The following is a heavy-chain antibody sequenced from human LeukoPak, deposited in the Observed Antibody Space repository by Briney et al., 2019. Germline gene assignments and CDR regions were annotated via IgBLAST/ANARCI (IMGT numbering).Heavy chain of an antibody. CDR3: ARDRARALVY. J-gene: IGHJ4*02. D-gene: IGHD3-10*01. Sequence: PGGSLRLSCAASGFTFSSYEMNWVRQAPGKGLEWVSYISSSGSTIYYADSVKGRFTISRDNAKNSLYLQMNSLRTEDTAVFYCARDRARALVYWGQGALVTVSS. CDR1: GFTFSSYE. CDR2: ISSSGSTI. V-gene: IGHV3-48*03.